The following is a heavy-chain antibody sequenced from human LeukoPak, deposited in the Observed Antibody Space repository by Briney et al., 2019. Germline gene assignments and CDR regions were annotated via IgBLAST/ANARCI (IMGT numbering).Heavy chain of an antibody. CDR1: GGSISSGSYY. D-gene: IGHD5-24*01. Sequence: PSQTLSLTCTVSGGSISSGSYYWSWIRQPAGKGLEWIGRIYTSGSTNYNPSLKSRVTISVDTSKNQFSLKLSSVTAADTAVYYCARPTIALLAFDIWGQGTMVTVSS. CDR2: IYTSGST. J-gene: IGHJ3*02. CDR3: ARPTIALLAFDI. V-gene: IGHV4-61*02.